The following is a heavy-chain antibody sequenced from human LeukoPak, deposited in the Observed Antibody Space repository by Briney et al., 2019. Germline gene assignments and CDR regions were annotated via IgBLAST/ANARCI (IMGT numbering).Heavy chain of an antibody. CDR2: FDPEDGET. CDR3: ARAYCGGDCYFDAFDI. D-gene: IGHD2-21*02. CDR1: GYTLTELS. Sequence: GASVKLSCKVSGYTLTELSMHWVRQAPGKGLEWMGGFDPEDGETIYAQKFQGRVTMTEDTSTDTAYMELSSLRSEDTAVNYCARAYCGGDCYFDAFDIWGQGTMVTVSS. V-gene: IGHV1-24*01. J-gene: IGHJ3*02.